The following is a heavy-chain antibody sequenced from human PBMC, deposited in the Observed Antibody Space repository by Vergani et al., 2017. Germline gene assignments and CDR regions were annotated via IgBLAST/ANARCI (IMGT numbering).Heavy chain of an antibody. CDR1: GFTFSSYW. CDR2: INSDGSST. V-gene: IGHV3-74*01. D-gene: IGHD3-22*01. Sequence: EVQLVESGGGLVQPGGSLRLSCAASGFTFSSYWMHWVRQAPGKGLVWVSRINSDGSSTSYADSVKGRFTISRDNAKNTLYLQMNSLRAEDTAVYYCARDRYYYDSSGYYVGGHDAFDIWGQGTMVTVSS. J-gene: IGHJ3*02. CDR3: ARDRYYYDSSGYYVGGHDAFDI.